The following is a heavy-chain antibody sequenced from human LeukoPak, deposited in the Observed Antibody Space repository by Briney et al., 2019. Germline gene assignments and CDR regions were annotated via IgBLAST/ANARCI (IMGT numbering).Heavy chain of an antibody. V-gene: IGHV4-4*07. CDR1: GGSISSYY. J-gene: IGHJ6*03. D-gene: IGHD3-10*01. CDR2: MYTSWST. CDR3: ARQYYYGSGSYYNGEYYYMDV. Sequence: SETLSLTCTVSGGSISSYYWSWIRQPAGKGLEWIGRMYTSWSTNYNPSLKSRVTMSVDTSKNQFSQKLSSVTAADTGVYYCARQYYYGSGSYYNGEYYYMDVWGKGTTVTISS.